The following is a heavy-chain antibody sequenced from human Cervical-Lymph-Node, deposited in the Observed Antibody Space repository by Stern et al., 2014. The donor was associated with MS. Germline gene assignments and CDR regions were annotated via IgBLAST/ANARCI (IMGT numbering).Heavy chain of an antibody. CDR2: IYHSGAP. CDR1: GGSVSSTNW. D-gene: IGHD2/OR15-2a*01. V-gene: IGHV4-4*02. J-gene: IGHJ2*01. CDR3: ARERQQYCNSEGCSYWYFDL. Sequence: QVQLQESGPGLVKPSGTLSLTCAVSGGSVSSTNWWSWVRQSPGKGLEWIGKIYHSGAPNYRPSLRSRVSISLDNSKNHLSLHLTSVTAADTAVYYCARERQQYCNSEGCSYWYFDLWGRGTLVTVSS.